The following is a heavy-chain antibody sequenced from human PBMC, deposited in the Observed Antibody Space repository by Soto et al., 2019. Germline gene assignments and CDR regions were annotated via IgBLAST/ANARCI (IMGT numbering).Heavy chain of an antibody. D-gene: IGHD5-12*01. CDR3: ARGSFWWLRSNIDY. CDR1: GFTFTSYD. J-gene: IGHJ4*02. Sequence: GASVKVSCKASGFTFTSYDINWVRQATGQGLEWMGWMNPNSGNTGYAQRFQGRVTMTRNTSISTAYMELSSLRSEDTAVYYCARGSFWWLRSNIDYWGQGTLVTVSS. V-gene: IGHV1-8*01. CDR2: MNPNSGNT.